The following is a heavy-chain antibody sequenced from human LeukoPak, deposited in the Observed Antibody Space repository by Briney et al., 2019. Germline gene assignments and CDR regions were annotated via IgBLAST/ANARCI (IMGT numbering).Heavy chain of an antibody. CDR1: GFTFSTYA. D-gene: IGHD4-23*01. Sequence: GGSLRLSCAASGFTFSTYAMSWVRQAPGKGLEWVSGISPSGGDTPYADSVKGRFTISRDNSKNTLYLQMNSLRAEDTAVDYCAKKNSGLNPFDHWGQGTLVTVSS. CDR3: AKKNSGLNPFDH. J-gene: IGHJ4*02. V-gene: IGHV3-23*01. CDR2: ISPSGGDT.